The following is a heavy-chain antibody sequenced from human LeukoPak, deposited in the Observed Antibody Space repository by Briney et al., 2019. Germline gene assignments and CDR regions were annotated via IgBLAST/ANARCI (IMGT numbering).Heavy chain of an antibody. Sequence: PSQTLSLTCTVSGGSISSGSYYWSWIRQPAGKGLEWIGRIYTSGSTNYNPSLKSRVTISVDTSKNQFSLKLSSVTAADTAVYYCARDLLQQVELFDYWGQGTLVTVSS. D-gene: IGHD6-13*01. CDR3: ARDLLQQVELFDY. CDR1: GGSISSGSYY. V-gene: IGHV4-61*02. CDR2: IYTSGST. J-gene: IGHJ4*02.